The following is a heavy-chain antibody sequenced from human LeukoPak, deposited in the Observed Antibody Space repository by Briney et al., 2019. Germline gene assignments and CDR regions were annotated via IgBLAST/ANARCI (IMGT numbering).Heavy chain of an antibody. CDR3: ARDLRRYYGSGFDYYYGMDV. Sequence: GASVTVSFMASGYTFTSYYMHWVRQAPGQGGEWMGLINPSGGSTRYAQKFQGRVTMTRDTSTSTVYMELSSLRSEDTAVYYCARDLRRYYGSGFDYYYGMDVWGQGTTVTVSS. V-gene: IGHV1-46*01. CDR1: GYTFTSYY. D-gene: IGHD3-10*01. J-gene: IGHJ6*02. CDR2: INPSGGST.